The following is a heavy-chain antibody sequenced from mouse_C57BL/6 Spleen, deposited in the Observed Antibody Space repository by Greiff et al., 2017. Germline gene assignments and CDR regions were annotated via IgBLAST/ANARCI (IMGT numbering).Heavy chain of an antibody. Sequence: EVQVVESEGGLVQPGSSMKLSCTASGFTFSDYYMAWVRQVPEKGLEWVANINYDGSSTYYLDSLKSRFIISRDNAKNILYLQMSSLKSEDTATYYCARKGRNWDWFAYWGQGTLVTVSA. J-gene: IGHJ3*01. CDR1: GFTFSDYY. CDR2: INYDGSST. CDR3: ARKGRNWDWFAY. D-gene: IGHD4-1*01. V-gene: IGHV5-16*01.